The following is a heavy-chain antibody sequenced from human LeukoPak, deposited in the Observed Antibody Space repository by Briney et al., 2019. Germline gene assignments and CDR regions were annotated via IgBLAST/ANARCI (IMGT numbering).Heavy chain of an antibody. J-gene: IGHJ5*02. CDR1: GYTFTSYY. CDR3: AKDNSVGDIAWWFDP. V-gene: IGHV1-46*01. D-gene: IGHD1-26*01. Sequence: GASVKVSCKASGYTFTSYYMHWVRQAPGQGLEWMGIINPSGGSTSYAQKFQGRVTMTRDMSTSTDYTELRSLGFEDTAVYYCAKDNSVGDIAWWFDPWGQGTLVTVSS. CDR2: INPSGGST.